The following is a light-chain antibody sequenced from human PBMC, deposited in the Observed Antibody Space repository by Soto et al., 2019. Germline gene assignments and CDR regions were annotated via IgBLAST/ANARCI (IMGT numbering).Light chain of an antibody. J-gene: IGKJ2*01. CDR3: QQSFSAPPYT. CDR2: AAS. CDR1: QTISRY. V-gene: IGKV1-39*01. Sequence: DIQMTQSPSSLSASVGDRVTITCRASQTISRYLNWYQQKPGKAPKLLIYAASTFQSGVPSRFSGSGSGTNFTLTISSLQPEDFATYYCQQSFSAPPYTFGQGTKLEI.